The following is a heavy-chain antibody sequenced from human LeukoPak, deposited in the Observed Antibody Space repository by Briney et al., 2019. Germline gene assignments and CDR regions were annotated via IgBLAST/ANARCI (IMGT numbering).Heavy chain of an antibody. CDR1: GFTLSNYN. V-gene: IGHV3-48*02. CDR2: ISSGSSTI. D-gene: IGHD6-19*01. CDR3: ARDLAVAGSFDC. J-gene: IGHJ4*02. Sequence: PGGSLRLSCAASGFTLSNYNMNWVRQAPGKGLEWVSYISSGSSTIYYADSVEGRFTISRDNAKNSLYLQMNSLRDEDTAVYYCARDLAVAGSFDCWGQGTLVTVSS.